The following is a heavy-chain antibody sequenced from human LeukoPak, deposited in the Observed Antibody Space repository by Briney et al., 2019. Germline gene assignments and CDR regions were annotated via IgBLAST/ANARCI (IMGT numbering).Heavy chain of an antibody. CDR2: IAADGGVK. Sequence: GRSLRLSCVASGITFNSHGMHWVRQAPGKGLEWVAVIAADGGVKHYADSVKGRFTLSRDNSKNTLYLQMNSQSVEDTAVYYCAREATWGQWYFDHWGQGTPVTVSS. CDR1: GITFNSHG. V-gene: IGHV3-30*03. D-gene: IGHD6-19*01. J-gene: IGHJ4*02. CDR3: AREATWGQWYFDH.